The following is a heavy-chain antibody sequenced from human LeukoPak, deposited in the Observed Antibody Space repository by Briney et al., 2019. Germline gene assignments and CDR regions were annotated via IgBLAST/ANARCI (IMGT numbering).Heavy chain of an antibody. V-gene: IGHV1-2*02. CDR3: ARDLDGSSGCDY. CDR1: GYTFTGYF. Sequence: GASVKVSCKASGYTFTGYFMHWVRPAPGQGLEWMGWINPNSGGTNYAQKFQGRVIMTRDTSISTAYIELSRLRSDDTAVYYCARDLDGSSGCDYWGQGTLVTVSS. J-gene: IGHJ4*02. D-gene: IGHD6-13*01. CDR2: INPNSGGT.